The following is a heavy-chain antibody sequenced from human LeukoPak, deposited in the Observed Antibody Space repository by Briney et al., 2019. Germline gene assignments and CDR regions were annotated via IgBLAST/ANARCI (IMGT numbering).Heavy chain of an antibody. V-gene: IGHV3-15*01. Sequence: GGSLRLSCAASGFTFSNDWMSWVRQAPGKGLEWVGCIKSSTDSWTTDYAAPVKGSFTISRDNSKNTPYLQMNSLKTNDTAVYYCTTATSTYYYASSGYYFDRWGQGTLVTVSS. J-gene: IGHJ4*02. CDR1: GFTFSNDW. CDR2: IKSSTDSWTT. D-gene: IGHD3-22*01. CDR3: TTATSTYYYASSGYYFDR.